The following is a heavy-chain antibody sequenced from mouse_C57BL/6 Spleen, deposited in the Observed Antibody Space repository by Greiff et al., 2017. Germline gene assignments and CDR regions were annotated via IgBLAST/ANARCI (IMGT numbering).Heavy chain of an antibody. CDR2: IDPSDSYT. J-gene: IGHJ3*01. CDR3: ASATKVARGFAY. CDR1: GYTFTSYW. Sequence: QVQLQQSGAELVMPGASVKLSCKASGYTFTSYWMHWVKQSPGQGLEWIGEIDPSDSYTNYNQKFKGKSTLTVDKSSSTAYMQLSSLTSEDSAVYYCASATKVARGFAYWGQGTLVTVSA. V-gene: IGHV1-69*01. D-gene: IGHD1-1*01.